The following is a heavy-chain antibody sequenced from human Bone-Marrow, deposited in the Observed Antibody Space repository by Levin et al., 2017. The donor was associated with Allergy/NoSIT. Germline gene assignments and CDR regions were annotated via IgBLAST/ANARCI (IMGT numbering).Heavy chain of an antibody. CDR2: IWYDGSNK. D-gene: IGHD4-23*01. CDR1: GFTFSSYG. V-gene: IGHV3-33*01. CDR3: ARDAGADCGGSYFDY. Sequence: GGSLRLSCAASGFTFSSYGMHWVRQAPGKGLEWVAVIWYDGSNKYYADSVKGRFTISRDNSKNTLYLQMNSLRAEDTAVYYCARDAGADCGGSYFDYWGQGTLVTVSS. J-gene: IGHJ4*02.